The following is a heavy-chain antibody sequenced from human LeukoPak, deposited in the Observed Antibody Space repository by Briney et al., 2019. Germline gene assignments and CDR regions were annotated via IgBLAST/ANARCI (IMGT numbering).Heavy chain of an antibody. Sequence: SETLSLTCAVSGASFSGYFYNWIRQTPGKGLECIGEINHSGVTNYNPSLKSRVALSVDRSKRQFSLKMTSVTAADTAIYYCARGPTWGQGTLVTVSS. CDR1: GASFSGYF. CDR3: ARGPT. J-gene: IGHJ5*02. V-gene: IGHV4-34*01. CDR2: INHSGVT.